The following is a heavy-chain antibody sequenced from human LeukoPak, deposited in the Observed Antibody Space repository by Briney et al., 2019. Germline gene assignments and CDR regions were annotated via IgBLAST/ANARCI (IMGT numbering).Heavy chain of an antibody. V-gene: IGHV3-48*02. J-gene: IGHJ4*02. D-gene: IGHD6-13*01. CDR2: ISSSTSTM. CDR3: AHSNWVY. CDR1: GFTFSSYA. Sequence: PGRSLRLSCAASGFTFSSYAMHWVRQAPGKGLEWVSYISSSTSTMYYADSVKGRFTISRDNAKNSLYLQMDSLRDEDTAVYYCAHSNWVYWGQGTLVTVSS.